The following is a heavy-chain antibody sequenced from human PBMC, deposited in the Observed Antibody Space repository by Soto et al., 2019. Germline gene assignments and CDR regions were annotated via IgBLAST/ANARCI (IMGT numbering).Heavy chain of an antibody. V-gene: IGHV1-2*04. J-gene: IGHJ3*02. D-gene: IGHD2-15*01. CDR3: ARDPSYCSGGSCYPDAFDI. CDR1: GYTFTGYY. Sequence: ASVNVSCKASGYTFTGYYMHWVRQAPGQGLEWMGWINPNSGGTNYAQKFQGWVTMTRDTSISTAYMELSRLRSDDTAVYYCARDPSYCSGGSCYPDAFDIWGQGTMVTVSS. CDR2: INPNSGGT.